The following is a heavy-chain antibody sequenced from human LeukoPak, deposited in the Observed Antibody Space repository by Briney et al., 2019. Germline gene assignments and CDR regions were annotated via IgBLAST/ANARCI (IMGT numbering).Heavy chain of an antibody. D-gene: IGHD3-16*02. V-gene: IGHV3-74*01. Sequence: GGSLRLSCAASGFTFSSYWMHWVRQAPGKGLVWVSRINSDGSTTTYADSVQGRFTISRDNAKNTLYLQMNSLRAEDTAVYYCARGYPYFDYWGQGTPVTVSS. J-gene: IGHJ4*02. CDR3: ARGYPYFDY. CDR2: INSDGSTT. CDR1: GFTFSSYW.